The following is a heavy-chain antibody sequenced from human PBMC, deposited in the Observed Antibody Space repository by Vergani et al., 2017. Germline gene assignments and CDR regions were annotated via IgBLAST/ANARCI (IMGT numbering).Heavy chain of an antibody. J-gene: IGHJ5*02. V-gene: IGHV3-7*01. CDR1: GFTFSAYW. D-gene: IGHD1-26*01. Sequence: VQLVESGGGVVQPGGSLRLSCAASGFTFSAYWMNWVRQAPGKGLEWVANIKQDGSEKYYVDSVKGRFTISRDNANNLVYLQMSSVRADDTAVYYCARDYGSWPPQSRRLLYDIGWFDPWGQGTLVTVSS. CDR2: IKQDGSEK. CDR3: ARDYGSWPPQSRRLLYDIGWFDP.